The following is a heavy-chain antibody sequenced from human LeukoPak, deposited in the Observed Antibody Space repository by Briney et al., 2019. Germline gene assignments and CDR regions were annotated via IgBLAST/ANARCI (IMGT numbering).Heavy chain of an antibody. D-gene: IGHD1-26*01. CDR2: ISGSGGST. CDR1: GFTFSSYA. J-gene: IGHJ4*02. Sequence: GGSLRLSCAASGFTFSSYAMSWVRQAPGKGLGWVSAISGSGGSTYYADSVKGRFTISRDNSKNTLYLQMNSLRAEDTALYYCASVGADPHFDYWGQGTLVTVSS. V-gene: IGHV3-23*01. CDR3: ASVGADPHFDY.